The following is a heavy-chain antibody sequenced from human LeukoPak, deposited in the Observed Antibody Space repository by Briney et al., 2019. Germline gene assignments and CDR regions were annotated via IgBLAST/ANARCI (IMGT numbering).Heavy chain of an antibody. CDR2: FDPEDGET. Sequence: ASVKVSCKVSGYTLTELSMHWVRQAPGKGLEWMGGFDPEDGETIYAQKFQGRVTMTTDTSTSTAYMELRSLRSDDTAVYYCARLGYYDSSGYYYPRGDYWGQGTLVTVSS. J-gene: IGHJ4*02. CDR3: ARLGYYDSSGYYYPRGDY. CDR1: GYTLTELS. D-gene: IGHD3-22*01. V-gene: IGHV1-24*01.